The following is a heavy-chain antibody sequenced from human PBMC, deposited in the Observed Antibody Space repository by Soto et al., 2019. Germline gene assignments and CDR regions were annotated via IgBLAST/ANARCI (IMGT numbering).Heavy chain of an antibody. CDR2: IFPSDSDT. J-gene: IGHJ4*02. D-gene: IGHD1-26*01. V-gene: IGHV5-51*03. CDR1: GYRFTTYW. Sequence: EVQLVQSGAEMKKPGESLKISCKGSGYRFTTYWIGWVRQMPGKGLEWMGIIFPSDSDTRYSPSFQGQVTISADKSIGTAYLQWSSLRASESAMDYCARHAAAGSEFDYWGQGTLVTVSS. CDR3: ARHAAAGSEFDY.